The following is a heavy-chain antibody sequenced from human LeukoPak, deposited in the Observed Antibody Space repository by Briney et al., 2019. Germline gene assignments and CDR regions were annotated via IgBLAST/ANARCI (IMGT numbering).Heavy chain of an antibody. J-gene: IGHJ6*03. CDR3: ASQWLVTYYMDV. D-gene: IGHD6-19*01. CDR1: GFTFSSYE. V-gene: IGHV3-48*03. CDR2: ISYSSSAI. Sequence: QPGGSLRLSCAASGFTFSSYEMNWVRQAPGKGLEWVSYISYSSSAIYYAGSVKGRFTISRDNAKNPLYLQMNSLRAEDTAVYYCASQWLVTYYMDVWGKGTTVTVSS.